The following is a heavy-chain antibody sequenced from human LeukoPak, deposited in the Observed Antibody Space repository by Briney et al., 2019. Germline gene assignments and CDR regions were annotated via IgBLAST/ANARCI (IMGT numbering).Heavy chain of an antibody. CDR2: ISSSSSTI. CDR3: ARDRQNDYGDYYYYYYGVDV. J-gene: IGHJ6*02. CDR1: GFTFSSYS. D-gene: IGHD4-17*01. V-gene: IGHV3-48*02. Sequence: PGGSLRLSCAASGFTFSSYSMNWVRQAPGKGLEWVSYISSSSSTIYYADSVKGRFTISRDNAKNSLYLQMNSLRDEDTAVYCCARDRQNDYGDYYYYYYGVDVWGQGTTVTVSS.